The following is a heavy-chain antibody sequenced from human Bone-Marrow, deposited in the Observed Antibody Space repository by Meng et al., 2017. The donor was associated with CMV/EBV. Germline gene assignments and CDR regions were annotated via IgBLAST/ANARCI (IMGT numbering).Heavy chain of an antibody. CDR2: ISYDGSNK. D-gene: IGHD1-26*01. V-gene: IGHV3-30*04. Sequence: GGSLRLSCAASGFTFSSYAMHWVRQTQGKGLEWVAVISYDGSNKYYADSMKGRFTISRDNSKNTLYLQMNSLRAEDTAVYYCARGWVGGRPDELHYYYGMDVWGRGTTVTVSS. J-gene: IGHJ6*01. CDR1: GFTFSSYA. CDR3: ARGWVGGRPDELHYYYGMDV.